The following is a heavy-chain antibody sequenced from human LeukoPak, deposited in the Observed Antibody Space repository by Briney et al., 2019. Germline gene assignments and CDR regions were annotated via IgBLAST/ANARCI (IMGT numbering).Heavy chain of an antibody. CDR3: ARDIAPSGSWWFDY. CDR2: VTPSTGDT. V-gene: IGHV1-2*02. Sequence: GASVKVSCKASGYTFTEYYIHWLRQAPGQGLEWMGWVTPSTGDTFYAQNFRGRVTMTRDTSISTAYMQLGGLKSDDTAVYYCARDIAPSGSWWFDYWGQGTLVSVSS. CDR1: GYTFTEYY. J-gene: IGHJ5*01. D-gene: IGHD6-13*01.